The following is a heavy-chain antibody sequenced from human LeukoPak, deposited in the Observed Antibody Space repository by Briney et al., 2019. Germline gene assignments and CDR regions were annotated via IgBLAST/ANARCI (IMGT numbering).Heavy chain of an antibody. CDR2: ISYDGSNK. CDR3: AKDQAYSSGFC. D-gene: IGHD6-19*01. V-gene: IGHV3-30*04. CDR1: GFTFSSYA. Sequence: GGSQRLSCAASGFTFSSYAMHWVRQAPGKGLEWVAVISYDGSNKYYADSVKGRFTISRDNSKNTLYLQMNSLRAEDTAVYYCAKDQAYSSGFCWGQGTLVTVSS. J-gene: IGHJ4*02.